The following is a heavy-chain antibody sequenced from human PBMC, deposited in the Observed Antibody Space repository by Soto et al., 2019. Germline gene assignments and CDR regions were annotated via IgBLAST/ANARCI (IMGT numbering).Heavy chain of an antibody. J-gene: IGHJ6*02. Sequence: QVQVVQSGDEVKKPGASVKVSCKASGYTFTNYGFSWVRQAPGQGLEWMGWSSGYNGNTKYAEKFQGRVTMTTDTSTSTAHMELRSLRSDDTAVYYCAREGQATYYYYGMDVWGQGTAVTVSS. CDR1: GYTFTNYG. CDR2: SSGYNGNT. CDR3: AREGQATYYYYGMDV. V-gene: IGHV1-18*01.